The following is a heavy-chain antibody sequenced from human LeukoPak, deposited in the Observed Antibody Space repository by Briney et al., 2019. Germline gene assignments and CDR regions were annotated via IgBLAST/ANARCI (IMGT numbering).Heavy chain of an antibody. CDR1: GGSISSSYYY. Sequence: SETLSLTCTVSGGSISSSYYYWGWIRQPPGKGLEWIGTIYYSGSTYYNPSLKSRVTVSVDTSKNQFSLKLSSVTAPDTAVYYCARHEDRNWYFDHWGQGTLVTVSS. J-gene: IGHJ4*02. CDR3: ARHEDRNWYFDH. V-gene: IGHV4-39*01. CDR2: IYYSGST. D-gene: IGHD1-1*01.